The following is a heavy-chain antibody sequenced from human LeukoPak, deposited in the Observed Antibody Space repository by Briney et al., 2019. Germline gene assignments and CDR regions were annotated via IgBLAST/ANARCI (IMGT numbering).Heavy chain of an antibody. V-gene: IGHV3-30*18. CDR3: GKALGGDYGGI. Sequence: SGRSLRLSCAASGFTFSSYGMHWVRQAPGKGLEWVAVISYDGSNKYYADSVKGRFTISRDNSKNTMYLQMNTLRAEDTAVYYCGKALGGDYGGIWGKGTMVTVP. CDR1: GFTFSSYG. D-gene: IGHD4-23*01. J-gene: IGHJ3*02. CDR2: ISYDGSNK.